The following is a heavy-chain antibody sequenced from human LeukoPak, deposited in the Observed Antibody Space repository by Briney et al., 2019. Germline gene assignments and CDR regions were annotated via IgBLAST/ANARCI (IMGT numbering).Heavy chain of an antibody. Sequence: GGSLRLSCAASGFTFSSYWMSWVRQAPGKGLEWVANIKQDGSEKYYVDSVKGRFTISRDNAKNSLYLQMNNLRAEDTAVYYCATADGFSPYWYFDLWGRGTLVTVSS. CDR3: ATADGFSPYWYFDL. CDR2: IKQDGSEK. J-gene: IGHJ2*01. V-gene: IGHV3-7*01. CDR1: GFTFSSYW. D-gene: IGHD5-24*01.